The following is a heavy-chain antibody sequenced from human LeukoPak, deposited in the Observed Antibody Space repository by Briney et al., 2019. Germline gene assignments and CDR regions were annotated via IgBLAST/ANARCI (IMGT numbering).Heavy chain of an antibody. Sequence: SETLSLTCTVSGGSISSSSYYWGWIRQPPGKGLEWIGSIYHSGSTYYNPSLKSRVTISVDTSKNQFSLKLSSVTAADTAVYYCARDLYGDSGSYFDYWGQGTLVTVSS. D-gene: IGHD4-17*01. CDR2: IYHSGST. CDR3: ARDLYGDSGSYFDY. CDR1: GGSISSSSYY. V-gene: IGHV4-39*07. J-gene: IGHJ4*02.